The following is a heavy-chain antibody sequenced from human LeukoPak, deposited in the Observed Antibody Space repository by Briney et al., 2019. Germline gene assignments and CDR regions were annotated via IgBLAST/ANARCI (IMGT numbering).Heavy chain of an antibody. V-gene: IGHV1-2*04. CDR1: GYTFTGYY. CDR2: INPNSGGT. J-gene: IGHJ6*02. Sequence: GASVKVSCKASGYTFTGYYMHWVRQAPGQGLEWMGWINPNSGGTNYAQKFQGWVTMTRGTSISTAYMELSRLRSDDTAVYYCARQNDRTAHGMDVWGQGTTVTVSS. CDR3: ARQNDRTAHGMDV.